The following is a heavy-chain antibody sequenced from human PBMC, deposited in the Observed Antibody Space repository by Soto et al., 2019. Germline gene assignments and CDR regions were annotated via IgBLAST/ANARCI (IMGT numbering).Heavy chain of an antibody. Sequence: PGGSLRLSCAASGFTFSSYAMHWVRQAPGKGLEWVAVISYDGSNKYYADSVKGRFTISRDNSKNTLYLQMNSLRAEDTAVYYCARGLRYSYGHRYYDILTGVDYWGQGTLVTVSS. D-gene: IGHD3-9*01. J-gene: IGHJ4*02. CDR3: ARGLRYSYGHRYYDILTGVDY. V-gene: IGHV3-30-3*01. CDR2: ISYDGSNK. CDR1: GFTFSSYA.